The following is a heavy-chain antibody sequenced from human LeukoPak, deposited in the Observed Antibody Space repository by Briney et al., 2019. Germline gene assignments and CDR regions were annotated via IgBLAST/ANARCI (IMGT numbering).Heavy chain of an antibody. CDR1: GASFSGNY. J-gene: IGHJ5*02. V-gene: IGHV4-34*01. CDR2: VTLRGTT. CDR3: ARKQHSAFDP. Sequence: SETLSLTCAVYGASFSGNYCNWLRQFPGKGLEWIGEVTLRGTTNYNPSFKSRVTMSVDMSKNQFSLNLTSVTAADTAVYYCARKQHSAFDPWGQGTLVTVSS. D-gene: IGHD1/OR15-1a*01.